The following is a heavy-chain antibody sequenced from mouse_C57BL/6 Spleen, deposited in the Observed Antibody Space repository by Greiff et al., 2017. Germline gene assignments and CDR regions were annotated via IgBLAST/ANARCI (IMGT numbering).Heavy chain of an antibody. D-gene: IGHD2-4*01. J-gene: IGHJ4*01. CDR2: INPGSGGT. Sequence: QVQLQQSGAELVRPGTSVKVSCKASGYAFTNYLIEWVKQRPGQGLEWIGVINPGSGGTNYNEKFKGKATLTADKSSSTAYMQLSILTSEDSAVYFCARSDPGYDYEWYAMDYWGQGTSVTVSS. CDR1: GYAFTNYL. CDR3: ARSDPGYDYEWYAMDY. V-gene: IGHV1-54*01.